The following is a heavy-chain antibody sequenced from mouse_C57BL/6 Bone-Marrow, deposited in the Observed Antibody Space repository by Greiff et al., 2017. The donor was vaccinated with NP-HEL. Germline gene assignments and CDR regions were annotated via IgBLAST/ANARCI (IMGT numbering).Heavy chain of an antibody. Sequence: LQESGPELVKPGASVKISCKASGYTFTDYYMNWVKQRSGQGLEWIGWIFPGSGSTYYNEKFKGKATLTVDKSSSTAYMLLSSLTSEDSAVYCWARSITAGPWFDYWGQGTTLTVSS. CDR2: IFPGSGST. D-gene: IGHD1-1*01. J-gene: IGHJ2*01. CDR1: GYTFTDYY. V-gene: IGHV1-75*01. CDR3: ARSITAGPWFDY.